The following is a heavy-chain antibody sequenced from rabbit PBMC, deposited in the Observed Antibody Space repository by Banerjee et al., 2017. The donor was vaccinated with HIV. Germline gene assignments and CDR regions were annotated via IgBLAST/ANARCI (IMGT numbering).Heavy chain of an antibody. CDR1: GFDFSSIYY. CDR2: IYAGSSDST. D-gene: IGHD4-2*01. CDR3: ARDAGYAGSNL. V-gene: IGHV1S40*01. Sequence: QSLEESGGGLVQPEGSLTLTCKASGFDFSSIYYMCWVRQAPGKGLEWIGCIYAGSSDSTYYASWAKGRFTISSTSSSTVTLQMTSLTAADTATYFCARDAGYAGSNLWGPGTLVTVS. J-gene: IGHJ4*01.